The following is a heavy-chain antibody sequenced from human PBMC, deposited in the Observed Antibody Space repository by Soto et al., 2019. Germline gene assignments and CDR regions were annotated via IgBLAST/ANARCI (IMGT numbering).Heavy chain of an antibody. D-gene: IGHD3-10*01. CDR3: ARDPQGSYCYIDY. J-gene: IGHJ4*02. CDR1: GFTFSNYG. CDR2: ISKDGNSK. V-gene: IGHV3-30-3*01. Sequence: GGSLRLACAASGFTFSNYGIHWVRQSPGKGLEWVTIISKDGNSKHYADSVKGRFTISRDNSKNTLFLQMNSLRAEDTAVYYCARDPQGSYCYIDYWGQGTPVTVSS.